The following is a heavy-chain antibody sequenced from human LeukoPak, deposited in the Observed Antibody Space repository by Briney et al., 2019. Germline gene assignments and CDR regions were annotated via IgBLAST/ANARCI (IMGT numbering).Heavy chain of an antibody. J-gene: IGHJ4*02. CDR3: AKELHSSLHKRAGPAAMSLPSTFDY. Sequence: GGSLRLSCAASGFTFSSYAMHWVRQAPGKGLEWVAVISYDGSNKYYADSVKGRFTISRDNSKNTLYLQMNSLRAEDTAVYYCAKELHSSLHKRAGPAAMSLPSTFDYWGQGTLVTVSS. V-gene: IGHV3-30-3*01. D-gene: IGHD2-2*01. CDR2: ISYDGSNK. CDR1: GFTFSSYA.